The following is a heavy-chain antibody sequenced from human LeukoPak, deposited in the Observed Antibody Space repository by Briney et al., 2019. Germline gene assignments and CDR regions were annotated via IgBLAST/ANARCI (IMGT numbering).Heavy chain of an antibody. D-gene: IGHD6-13*01. CDR3: ASLPQSIAAAGTDWFDL. V-gene: IGHV1-69*05. Sequence: SVKVSCKASGGTFSSYAISWVRQAPGQGLEWMGGIIPIFGTANYAQKFQGRGTITTDESTSTAYMELGSLRSEDTAVYYCASLPQSIAAAGTDWFDLWGRGTLVTVSS. CDR1: GGTFSSYA. CDR2: IIPIFGTA. J-gene: IGHJ2*01.